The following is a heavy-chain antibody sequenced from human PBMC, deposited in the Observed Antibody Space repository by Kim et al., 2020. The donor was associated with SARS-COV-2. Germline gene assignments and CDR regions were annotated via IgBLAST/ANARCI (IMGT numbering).Heavy chain of an antibody. D-gene: IGHD6-19*01. V-gene: IGHV3-64*01. CDR3: ARVVSSGWYDY. J-gene: IGHJ4*02. Sequence: YYPNSVKGRFPISRDNSKNTLYLQMGSLRAEDMAVYYCARVVSSGWYDYWGQGTLVTVSS.